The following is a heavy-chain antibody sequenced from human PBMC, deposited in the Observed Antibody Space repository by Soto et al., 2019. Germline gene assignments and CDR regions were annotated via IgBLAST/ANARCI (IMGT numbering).Heavy chain of an antibody. Sequence: VASVKVSCKASGYTFTGYYMHWVRQAPGQGLEWMGWINPTSAGTKYAQKFQGRVTMTRDTSISKAIVEMSRLRADDTAVYYCAREERELLENYYNYGMDVWGQGTPVTVSS. J-gene: IGHJ6*02. V-gene: IGHV1-2*02. CDR2: INPTSAGT. CDR3: AREERELLENYYNYGMDV. D-gene: IGHD1-26*01. CDR1: GYTFTGYY.